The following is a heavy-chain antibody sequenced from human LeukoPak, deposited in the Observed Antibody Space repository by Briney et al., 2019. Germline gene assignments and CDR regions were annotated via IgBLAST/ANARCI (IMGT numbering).Heavy chain of an antibody. CDR2: ISYDGSNK. CDR3: ARGIVVVANDY. D-gene: IGHD2-21*01. V-gene: IGHV3-30-3*01. Sequence: GGSLRLSCAASGFTFSSYAMHWVRQAPGKGLEWVAVISYDGSNKYYADSVKGRFTISRDNSKNTLYLQMNSLRAEDTAVYCCARGIVVVANDYWGQGTLVTVSS. CDR1: GFTFSSYA. J-gene: IGHJ4*02.